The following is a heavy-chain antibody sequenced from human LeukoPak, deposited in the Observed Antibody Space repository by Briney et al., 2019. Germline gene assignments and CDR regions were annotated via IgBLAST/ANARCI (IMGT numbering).Heavy chain of an antibody. CDR1: GFTFSSYW. V-gene: IGHV3-74*01. CDR2: INSDGSST. Sequence: GGSLRLSCAASGFTFSSYWMHWVRQAPGKGLGWVSRINSDGSSTSYADSVKGRFTISRDNAKNTLYLQMNSLRAEDTAVYYCARDPRGGWPGGYWGQGTLVTVSS. D-gene: IGHD6-19*01. J-gene: IGHJ4*02. CDR3: ARDPRGGWPGGY.